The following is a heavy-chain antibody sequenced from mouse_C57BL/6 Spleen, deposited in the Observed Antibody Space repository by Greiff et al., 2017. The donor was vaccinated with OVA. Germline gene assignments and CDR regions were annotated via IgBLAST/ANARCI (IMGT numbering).Heavy chain of an antibody. CDR1: GFTFSDYY. Sequence: DVKLQESGGGLVQPGGSLKLSCAASGFTFSDYYMYWVRQTPEKRLEWVAYISNGGGSTYYPDTVKGRFTISRDNAKNTLYLQMSRLKSEDTAMYYCARHGIYYGNYDAMDYWGQGTSVTVSS. CDR3: ARHGIYYGNYDAMDY. J-gene: IGHJ4*01. V-gene: IGHV5-12*01. D-gene: IGHD2-1*01. CDR2: ISNGGGST.